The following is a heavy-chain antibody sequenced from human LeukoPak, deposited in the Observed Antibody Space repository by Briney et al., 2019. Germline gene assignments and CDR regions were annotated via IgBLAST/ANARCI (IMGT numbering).Heavy chain of an antibody. V-gene: IGHV3-23*01. Sequence: GGSLRLSCADSGFTFSSYAMSWVRQAPGKGLEWVSVISGSGGSTYYADSVEGRFTISRDNSKNTLYLQMNSLRAEDSAVYYCAKGAYCSSTSCPIDYWGQGTLVTVSS. D-gene: IGHD2-2*01. CDR3: AKGAYCSSTSCPIDY. CDR1: GFTFSSYA. J-gene: IGHJ4*02. CDR2: ISGSGGST.